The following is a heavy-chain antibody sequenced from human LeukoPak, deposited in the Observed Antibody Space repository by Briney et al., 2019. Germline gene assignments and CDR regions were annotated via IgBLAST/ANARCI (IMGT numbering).Heavy chain of an antibody. J-gene: IGHJ6*02. Sequence: GGSLGLSCAASGFTFSSFAMSWVRQAPGKGLEWVSAINPSGGSTYYADSVKGRFTVSRDDAKNSLYLQMDSLRAEDTAVYYCARTPTYGFWSGYTLDVWGQGTTVTVSS. V-gene: IGHV3-23*01. CDR3: ARTPTYGFWSGYTLDV. CDR2: INPSGGST. D-gene: IGHD3-3*01. CDR1: GFTFSSFA.